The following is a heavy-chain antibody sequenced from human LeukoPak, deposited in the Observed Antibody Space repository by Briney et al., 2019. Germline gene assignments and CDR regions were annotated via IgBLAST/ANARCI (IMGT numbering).Heavy chain of an antibody. J-gene: IGHJ6*02. CDR1: GYTFTGYY. CDR3: ARYADRDYDFWSGYQNAYYYYGMDV. Sequence: ASVKVSCKASGYTFTGYYMHWVRQAPGQGLEWMGWINPNSGGTNYAQKFQGRVTMTRDTSISTAYMELSRLRSGDTAVYYCARYADRDYDFWSGYQNAYYYYGMDVWGQGTTVTVSS. D-gene: IGHD3-3*01. CDR2: INPNSGGT. V-gene: IGHV1-2*02.